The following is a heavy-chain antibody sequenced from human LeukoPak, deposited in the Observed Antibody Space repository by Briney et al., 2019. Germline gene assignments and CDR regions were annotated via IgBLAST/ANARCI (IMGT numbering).Heavy chain of an antibody. V-gene: IGHV4-59*01. D-gene: IGHD2-15*01. CDR1: GGSISNYY. CDR3: AREDYCGGGSCYSGYFRH. Sequence: SETLSLTCTVSGGSISNYYWNWIRQPPGKGLEWIGYIYYSGITDYNPSLRSRVTISVDTSKNQFSLKLSSVTAADTAVYYCAREDYCGGGSCYSGYFRHWGQGTLVTVSS. J-gene: IGHJ1*01. CDR2: IYYSGIT.